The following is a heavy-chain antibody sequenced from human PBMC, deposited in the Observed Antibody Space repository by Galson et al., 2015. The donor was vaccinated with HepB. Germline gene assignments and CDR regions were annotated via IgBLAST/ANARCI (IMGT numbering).Heavy chain of an antibody. CDR1: GFTFSTYA. D-gene: IGHD6-19*01. Sequence: SLRLSCAASGFTFSTYAMHWVRQAPGKGLDWVAVISYDGSDKYYADSVKGRFTISRDNAKNSLYLQMNSLRAEDTAVYYCARDKAFGYSSGWYSRMWAFDIWGQGTMVTVSS. J-gene: IGHJ3*02. CDR2: ISYDGSDK. V-gene: IGHV3-30*04. CDR3: ARDKAFGYSSGWYSRMWAFDI.